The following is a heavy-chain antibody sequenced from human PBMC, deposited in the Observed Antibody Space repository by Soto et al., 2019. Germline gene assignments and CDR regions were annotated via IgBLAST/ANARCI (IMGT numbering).Heavy chain of an antibody. CDR3: AHRRAAKFDY. CDR1: GVSLSTGGVG. Sequence: QITLKESGPTLVKPTQTLTLTCNVSGVSLSTGGVGVGWIRQPPGKALEWLALIYWDDAQRSSPSLKSRLTTTKDTPKNQVALTMTTMAPEDTATYYCAHRRAAKFDYWGQGTLVTVSS. J-gene: IGHJ4*02. D-gene: IGHD2-15*01. V-gene: IGHV2-5*02. CDR2: IYWDDAQ.